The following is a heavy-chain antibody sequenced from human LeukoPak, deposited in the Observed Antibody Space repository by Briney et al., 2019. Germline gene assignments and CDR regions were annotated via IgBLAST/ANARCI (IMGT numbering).Heavy chain of an antibody. CDR1: GFTFDDYA. Sequence: PGGSLRLSCAASGFTFDDYAMHWVRQAPGKGLEWVSGIVWNSGSIGYADSVKGRFTISRDNAKNSRYLQMNSLRAEDTALYYCAKVSSSPSAMDVWGQGTTVTVSS. CDR3: AKVSSSPSAMDV. D-gene: IGHD6-13*01. CDR2: IVWNSGSI. J-gene: IGHJ6*02. V-gene: IGHV3-9*01.